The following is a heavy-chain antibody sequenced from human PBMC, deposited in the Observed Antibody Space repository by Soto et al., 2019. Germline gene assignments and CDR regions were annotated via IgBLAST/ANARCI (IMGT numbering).Heavy chain of an antibody. CDR1: GFTFSSYW. D-gene: IGHD6-13*01. CDR2: INSDGSST. Sequence: GGSLRLSCTASGFTFSSYWMHWVRQAPGKGLVWVSRINSDGSSTSYADSVKGRFTISRDNAKNTLYLQMNSLRAEDTAVYYCARDLQQQTGDYYYYYMDVWGKGTTVTVSS. J-gene: IGHJ6*03. CDR3: ARDLQQQTGDYYYYYMDV. V-gene: IGHV3-74*01.